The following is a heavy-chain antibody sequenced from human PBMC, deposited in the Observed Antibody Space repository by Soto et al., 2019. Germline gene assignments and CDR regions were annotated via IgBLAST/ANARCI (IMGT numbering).Heavy chain of an antibody. J-gene: IGHJ4*02. CDR3: EKDASQQLIPHFFDY. V-gene: IGHV3-9*01. CDR2: ISWNSGDL. CDR1: GLMFGDYA. D-gene: IGHD1-1*01. Sequence: EVQLVESGGGQVQPGRSLRLSCAASGLMFGDYAMHWVRQVPGKGLEWVSGISWNSGDLGYADSVKGRFTISRDNAKNSLYLQMNSLRADDTALYYCEKDASQQLIPHFFDYWGQGTLVTVSS.